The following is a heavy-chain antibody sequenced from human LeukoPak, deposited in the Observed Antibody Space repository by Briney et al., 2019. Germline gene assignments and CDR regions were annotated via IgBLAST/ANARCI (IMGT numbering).Heavy chain of an antibody. Sequence: SETLSLTCTVSGGSISRGSYYWSWIRQPAGKGLEWIGRIYTSGSTNYNPSLKSRVTISVDTSKNQFSLKLSSVTAADTAVYYCARDRVAAAGYFDYWGQGTLVTVSS. J-gene: IGHJ4*02. CDR2: IYTSGST. CDR1: GGSISRGSYY. V-gene: IGHV4-61*02. D-gene: IGHD6-13*01. CDR3: ARDRVAAAGYFDY.